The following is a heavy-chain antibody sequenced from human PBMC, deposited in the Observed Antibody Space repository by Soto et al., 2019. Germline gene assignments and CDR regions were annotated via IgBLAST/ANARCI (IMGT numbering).Heavy chain of an antibody. J-gene: IGHJ4*02. Sequence: EVQLVESGGGLVQPGGSLRLSCAASGFTFSSYSMNWVRQAPGKGLEWVSYISSSSSTIYYADSVKGRFTISRDNAKNSLDLQMNSLRAEDTAVYYWARGWGYCSGGSCYYPSDYWGQGTLVTVSS. D-gene: IGHD2-15*01. CDR3: ARGWGYCSGGSCYYPSDY. V-gene: IGHV3-48*01. CDR1: GFTFSSYS. CDR2: ISSSSSTI.